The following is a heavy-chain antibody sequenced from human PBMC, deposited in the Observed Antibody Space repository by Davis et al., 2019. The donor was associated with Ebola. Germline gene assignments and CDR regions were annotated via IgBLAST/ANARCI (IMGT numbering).Heavy chain of an antibody. Sequence: GSLRLSCTVSGGSITSNYWSWIRQAPGKGLEWIAYIHHSGTTNYNPSLKSRLTISVDTSKNQFSLRLNSVTAADTAVYYCARASRFWFGELLYTEGDYFDYWGQGTLVTVSS. CDR3: ARASRFWFGELLYTEGDYFDY. V-gene: IGHV4-59*01. J-gene: IGHJ4*02. CDR1: GGSITSNY. D-gene: IGHD3-10*01. CDR2: IHHSGTT.